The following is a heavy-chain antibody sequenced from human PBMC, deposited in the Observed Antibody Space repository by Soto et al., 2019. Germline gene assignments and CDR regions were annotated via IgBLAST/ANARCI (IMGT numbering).Heavy chain of an antibody. CDR1: GGSISSSSYY. CDR2: IYYSGST. Sequence: ETLSLTCTVSGGSISSSSYYWGWIRQPPGKGLEWIGSIYYSGSTYYNPSLKSRVTISVDTSKNQFSLKLSSVTAADTAVYYCVGFYQDRDYYYYGMDVWGQGTTVTVSS. D-gene: IGHD3-22*01. V-gene: IGHV4-39*01. J-gene: IGHJ6*02. CDR3: VGFYQDRDYYYYGMDV.